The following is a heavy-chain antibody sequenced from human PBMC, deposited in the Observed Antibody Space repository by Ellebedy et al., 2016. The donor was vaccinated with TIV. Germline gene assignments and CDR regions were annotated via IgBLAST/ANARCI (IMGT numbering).Heavy chain of an antibody. V-gene: IGHV1-24*01. CDR2: FGPEDGET. D-gene: IGHD6-19*01. CDR1: GYTLTELS. J-gene: IGHJ4*02. Sequence: ASVKVSCXVSGYTLTELSIHWVRQAPGKGLEWMGGFGPEDGETITAQKFQGRVTMTRDTSASITTAYMELSSLRSDDTAIYYCARDRTVAVAVFGTDFWGQGTLVTVSS. CDR3: ARDRTVAVAVFGTDF.